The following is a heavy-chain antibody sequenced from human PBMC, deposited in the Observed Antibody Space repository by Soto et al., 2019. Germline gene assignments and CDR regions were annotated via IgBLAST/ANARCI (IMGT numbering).Heavy chain of an antibody. CDR1: VLSCSSYG. D-gene: IGHD6-13*01. CDR2: ISGVGYV. Sequence: GSLRLSCEAPVLSCSSYGMHWVRQVPGKGLEWVSTISGVGYVYYAASVKGRFTISRDTSKNTLFLQMNSLRAEDTALYFCAKDGTTAGQHYYAMDVWGQGTTVTVSS. CDR3: AKDGTTAGQHYYAMDV. V-gene: IGHV3-23*01. J-gene: IGHJ6*02.